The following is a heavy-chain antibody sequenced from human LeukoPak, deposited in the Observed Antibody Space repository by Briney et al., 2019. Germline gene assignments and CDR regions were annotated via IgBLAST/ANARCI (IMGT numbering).Heavy chain of an antibody. CDR3: ASYSGYENFVDY. J-gene: IGHJ4*02. Sequence: GRSLRLSCAASGFTFSSYAMHWVRQAPGKGLEWVAVISYDGSNKYYADSVKGRFTISRDNAKNSLYLQMNSLRAEDTAVYYCASYSGYENFVDYWGQGTLVTVSS. CDR2: ISYDGSNK. D-gene: IGHD5-12*01. V-gene: IGHV3-30-3*01. CDR1: GFTFSSYA.